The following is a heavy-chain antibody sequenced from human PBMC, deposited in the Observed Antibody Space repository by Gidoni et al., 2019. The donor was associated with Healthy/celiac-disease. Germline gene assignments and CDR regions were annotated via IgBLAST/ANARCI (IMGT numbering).Heavy chain of an antibody. CDR3: ARRKLERPGATSGSFDY. V-gene: IGHV1-69*06. CDR2: IIPIFGTA. Sequence: QVQLVQSGAEVKKPGSSVKVSCKASGGTFSSYAISWVRQAPGQGLEWMGGIIPIFGTANYAQKFQGRVTITADKSTSTAYMELSSRRSEDTAVYYCARRKLERPGATSGSFDYWGQGTLVTVSS. CDR1: GGTFSSYA. J-gene: IGHJ4*02. D-gene: IGHD1-1*01.